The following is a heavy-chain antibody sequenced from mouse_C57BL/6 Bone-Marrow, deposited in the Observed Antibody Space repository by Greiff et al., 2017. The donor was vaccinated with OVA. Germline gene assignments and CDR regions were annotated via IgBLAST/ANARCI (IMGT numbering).Heavy chain of an antibody. CDR1: GYTFTDYY. V-gene: IGHV1-76*01. Sequence: VNVVESGAELVRPGASVKLSCKASGYTFTDYYINWVKQRPGQGLEWIARIYPGSDNIYYNEKFKDKATLTAEKSSSTAYMQLSSLTSEDSAVYFCARSGLWSYWYFDVWGTGTTVTVSS. J-gene: IGHJ1*03. CDR3: ARSGLWSYWYFDV. CDR2: IYPGSDNI. D-gene: IGHD1-1*02.